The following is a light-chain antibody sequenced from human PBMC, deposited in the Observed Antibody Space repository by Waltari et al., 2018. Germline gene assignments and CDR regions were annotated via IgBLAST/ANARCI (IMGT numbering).Light chain of an antibody. Sequence: EIVLTPSPGTPSFSSGERATLSCRASQSVSRALAWYQQKPGQAPRLLIYGGTRATGIPDRFSGSGSGTDFSLTISRLEPEDFAVYYCQHYVRLPATFGQGTKVEIK. CDR3: QHYVRLPAT. J-gene: IGKJ1*01. V-gene: IGKV3-20*01. CDR2: GGT. CDR1: QSVSRA.